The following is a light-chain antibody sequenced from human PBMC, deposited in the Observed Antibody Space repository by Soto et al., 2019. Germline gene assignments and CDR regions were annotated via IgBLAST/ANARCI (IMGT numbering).Light chain of an antibody. CDR1: QSVSSY. V-gene: IGKV3-11*01. J-gene: IGKJ4*01. Sequence: EVVLTQSPVTLSLPPGERATLSCRASQSVSSYLAWYQQKPGQAPRLLIYDASNRATGIPARFSGSGSGTDFTLTISSLEPEDVAVYYCQQRYNWPPTFGGGTKVEI. CDR2: DAS. CDR3: QQRYNWPPT.